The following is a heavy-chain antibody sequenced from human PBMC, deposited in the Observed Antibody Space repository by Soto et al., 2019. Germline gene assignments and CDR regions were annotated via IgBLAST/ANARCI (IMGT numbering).Heavy chain of an antibody. CDR1: GFTFSNYA. CDR2: ISYDGINK. D-gene: IGHD6-19*01. V-gene: IGHV3-30*18. Sequence: QVHLVESGGGVVQPGRSLRLSCAASGFTFSNYAMHWVRRAPGKGLECVALISYDGINKYYADSVKGRFTVSRDNSKSTLYLQMNSLRAEDTAVYYCVKDGVSGWSDYFFDYWGRGTLVTVSS. CDR3: VKDGVSGWSDYFFDY. J-gene: IGHJ4*02.